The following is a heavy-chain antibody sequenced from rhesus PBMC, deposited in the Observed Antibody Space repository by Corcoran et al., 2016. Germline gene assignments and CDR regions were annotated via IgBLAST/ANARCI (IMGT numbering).Heavy chain of an antibody. V-gene: IGHV4S11*01. CDR1: GGSISSNY. J-gene: IGHJ4*01. D-gene: IGHD4-23*01. CDR3: ARQSNYGYFDY. Sequence: QVQLQESGPGLVKPLETLSLTCAVSGGSISSNYWSWIRQAPGKGLEWIGYIYGRGSSTNYNPSLKSRVPLSVDTSKNLLSLKLSSVTAADTAVYYCARQSNYGYFDYWGQGVLVTVSS. CDR2: IYGRGSST.